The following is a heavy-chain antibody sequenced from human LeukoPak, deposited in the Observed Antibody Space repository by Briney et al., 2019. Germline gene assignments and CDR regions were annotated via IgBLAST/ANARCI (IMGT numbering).Heavy chain of an antibody. CDR2: LFYSGST. D-gene: IGHD3-10*01. Sequence: SESLSLACTVSGAYISSYCWSCIRQPPGKGLEWIAYLFYSGSTDYNHSLESRFTISVDTSKNQFSLRLRSVTAADTAVYCCATVAVIRGVTYFDYWGQGTLVTVSS. CDR1: GAYISSYC. V-gene: IGHV4-59*01. CDR3: ATVAVIRGVTYFDY. J-gene: IGHJ4*02.